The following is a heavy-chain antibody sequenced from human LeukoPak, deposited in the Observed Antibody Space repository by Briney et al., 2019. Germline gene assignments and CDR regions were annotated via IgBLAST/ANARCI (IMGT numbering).Heavy chain of an antibody. CDR1: GGTFSSYA. Sequence: AXVKVSCKASGGTFSSYAISWVRQAPGQGVEWMGGIIPIFGTANYAQKFQGRVTITADESTSTAYMELSSLRSEDTAVYYCARVWIPYYYYMDVWGKGTTVTVSS. CDR2: IIPIFGTA. V-gene: IGHV1-69*01. CDR3: ARVWIPYYYYMDV. D-gene: IGHD5-18*01. J-gene: IGHJ6*03.